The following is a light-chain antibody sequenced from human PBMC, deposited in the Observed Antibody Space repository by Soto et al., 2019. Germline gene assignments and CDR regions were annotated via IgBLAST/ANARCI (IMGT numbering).Light chain of an antibody. CDR3: QQYDDLPLT. Sequence: DIQMTQSPSSLSASVGGRVTITCQASQDINNYLNWYQQKPGKAPKLLIYDASNLETGVPSRFSGSGYGTEFTFAISSLQPEDIGTYYCQQYDDLPLTFGGGTKVEIK. CDR1: QDINNY. CDR2: DAS. J-gene: IGKJ4*01. V-gene: IGKV1-33*01.